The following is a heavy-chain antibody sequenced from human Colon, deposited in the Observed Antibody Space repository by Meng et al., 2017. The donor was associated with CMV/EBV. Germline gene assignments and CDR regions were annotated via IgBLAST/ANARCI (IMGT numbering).Heavy chain of an antibody. D-gene: IGHD3-16*01. CDR3: AGLHQLGDFDY. J-gene: IGHJ4*02. CDR2: RSNSGRVT. V-gene: IGHV3-48*03. Sequence: SLKISCEASGFTFSSYEMNWVRQAPGRGLEWVSYRSNSGRVTYYADSVKGRFTISRDNAEKRLYHHMSGMRGEDTAVYYCAGLHQLGDFDYWGQGTLVTVSS. CDR1: GFTFSSYE.